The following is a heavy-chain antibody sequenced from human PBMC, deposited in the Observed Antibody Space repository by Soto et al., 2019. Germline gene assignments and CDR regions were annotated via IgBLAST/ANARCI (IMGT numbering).Heavy chain of an antibody. D-gene: IGHD2-15*01. CDR2: IYHSGST. CDR1: GGSISSGGYS. Sequence: QLQLQESGSGLGKPSQTLSLTCAVYGGSISSGGYSWSWIRQPPGKGLEWIGYIYHSGSTYYNPSLKSRVTISVDRTKNQCSLKLSSVTAADTAGYYWARGGDISSDWVDPWGQGTLVTVSS. CDR3: ARGGDISSDWVDP. V-gene: IGHV4-30-2*01. J-gene: IGHJ5*02.